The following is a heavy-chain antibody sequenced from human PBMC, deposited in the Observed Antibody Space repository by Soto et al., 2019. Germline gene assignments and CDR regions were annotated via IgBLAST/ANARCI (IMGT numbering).Heavy chain of an antibody. CDR3: ARVVDTAMGYYYYGMDV. CDR1: GGTFSGYY. V-gene: IGHV4-34*01. CDR2: INHSGST. J-gene: IGHJ6*02. Sequence: SETLPLTCAVYGGTFSGYYWSWIRKPPGKGLEWIGEINHSGSTNYNPSLKSRVTISVDTSKNQFSLKLSSVTAADTAVYYCARVVDTAMGYYYYGMDVWGQGTTVTVSS. D-gene: IGHD5-18*01.